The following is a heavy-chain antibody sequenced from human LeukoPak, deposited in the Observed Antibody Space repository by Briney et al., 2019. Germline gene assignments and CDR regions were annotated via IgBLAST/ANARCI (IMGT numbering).Heavy chain of an antibody. J-gene: IGHJ4*02. CDR1: GGSVSSGSYY. CDR2: IYYSGST. V-gene: IGHV4-61*01. Sequence: SETLSLTCTASGGSVSSGSYYWSWIRQPPGKGLEWIGYIYYSGSTNYNPSLKSRVTISLDTSKNQFSLELSSVTAADTAVYYCARDNFFILRDAYYFDYWGQGTLVTVSS. D-gene: IGHD3-10*01. CDR3: ARDNFFILRDAYYFDY.